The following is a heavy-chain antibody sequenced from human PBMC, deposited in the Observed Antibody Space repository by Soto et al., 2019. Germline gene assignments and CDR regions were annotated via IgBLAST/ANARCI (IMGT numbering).Heavy chain of an antibody. Sequence: GGSLRLSCAASGFTFSSYGMHWVRQAPGKGLEWVAVISYDGSNKYYADSVKGRFTISRDNSKNTLYLQMNSLRAEDTAVYYCAKGGSTVPNFKFYYYYGMDVWGQGTTVTVSS. CDR1: GFTFSSYG. CDR3: AKGGSTVPNFKFYYYYGMDV. V-gene: IGHV3-30*18. J-gene: IGHJ6*02. CDR2: ISYDGSNK. D-gene: IGHD4-17*01.